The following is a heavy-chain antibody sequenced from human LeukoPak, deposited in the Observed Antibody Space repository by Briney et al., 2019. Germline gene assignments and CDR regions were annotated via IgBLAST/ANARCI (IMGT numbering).Heavy chain of an antibody. J-gene: IGHJ4*02. V-gene: IGHV3-30-3*01. CDR1: GFTFSSYA. CDR2: ISYDGSNK. CDR3: ARDLGYYDFWSGFDY. D-gene: IGHD3-3*01. Sequence: GGSLRLSCAASGFTFSSYAMHWVRQAPGKGLEWVAVISYDGSNKYYADSVKGRFTISRDNSKNTLYLQMNSLRAEDTAVYYCARDLGYYDFWSGFDYWGQGTLVTASS.